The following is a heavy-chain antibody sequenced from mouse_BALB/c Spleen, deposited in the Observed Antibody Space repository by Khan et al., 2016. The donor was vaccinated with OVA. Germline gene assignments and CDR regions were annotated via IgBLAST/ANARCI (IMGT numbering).Heavy chain of an antibody. CDR1: GFTFSTFG. CDR3: ARLAYYYNSEGFAY. V-gene: IGHV5-6*01. CDR2: INTGGFYT. J-gene: IGHJ3*01. D-gene: IGHD1-1*01. Sequence: EVELVESGGDLVKPGGSLNLSCAASGFTFSTFGMSWVRQSPDRRLEWVATINTGGFYTYYSDIVKGRFTISRDNAKSTLYLQMSSLKSEDTAIYYCARLAYYYNSEGFAYWGQGTLVTVSA.